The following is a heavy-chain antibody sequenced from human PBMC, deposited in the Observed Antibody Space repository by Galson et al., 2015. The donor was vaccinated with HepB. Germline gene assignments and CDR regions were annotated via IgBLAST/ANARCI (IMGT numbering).Heavy chain of an antibody. Sequence: SVKVSCKASGYSFVLYTIHWVRQAPGHSLEWMGWINSDYGNTIYSQKFQDRFTISRATSETTVSMELSGLTSEDTAVYFCARAGGLYGSGRHFDSWGQGTQVTVSS. CDR2: INSDYGNT. V-gene: IGHV1-3*04. CDR3: ARAGGLYGSGRHFDS. CDR1: GYSFVLYT. D-gene: IGHD3-10*01. J-gene: IGHJ4*02.